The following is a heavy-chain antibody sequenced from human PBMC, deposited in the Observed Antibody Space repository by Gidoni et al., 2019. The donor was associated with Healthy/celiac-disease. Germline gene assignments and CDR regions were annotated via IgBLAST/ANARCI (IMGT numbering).Heavy chain of an antibody. CDR1: GFTFSSYD. CDR3: AKLAWIQLWSGKNDAFDI. J-gene: IGHJ3*02. V-gene: IGHV3-23*01. Sequence: EVQLLESGGGLVQPGGSLRLSCAASGFTFSSYDMSWVRQAPGKGLEWVSAISGSGGSTAYADSVKVRFTISRDNSKNTLYLQMNSLRAEDTAVYYCAKLAWIQLWSGKNDAFDIWGQGTMVTVSS. D-gene: IGHD5-18*01. CDR2: ISGSGGST.